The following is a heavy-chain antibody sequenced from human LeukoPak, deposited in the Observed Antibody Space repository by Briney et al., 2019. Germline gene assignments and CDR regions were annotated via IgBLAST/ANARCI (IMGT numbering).Heavy chain of an antibody. Sequence: ASVKVSCKASGYTFTSYYMHWVRQATGQGLEWMGWMNPNSGNTGYAQKFQGRVTMTRDTSISTAYMELSSLRSEDTAVYYCARCLERWLQFYYYGMDVWGQGTTVTVSS. D-gene: IGHD5-24*01. V-gene: IGHV1-8*02. CDR1: GYTFTSYY. CDR3: ARCLERWLQFYYYGMDV. CDR2: MNPNSGNT. J-gene: IGHJ6*02.